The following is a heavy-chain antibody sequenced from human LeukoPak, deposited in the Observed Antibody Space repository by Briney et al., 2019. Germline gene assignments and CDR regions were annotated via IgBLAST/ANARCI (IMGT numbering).Heavy chain of an antibody. Sequence: ASVKVSCKASGYTFTSYAMNWVRQAPGQGLEWMGWINTNTGNPTYAQGFTGRFVFSLDTSVSTAYLQISSLKAEDTAVYYCARGKHRVDSGSYYVGPRGGAFDIWGQGTMVTVSS. CDR3: ARGKHRVDSGSYYVGPRGGAFDI. CDR2: INTNTGNP. V-gene: IGHV7-4-1*02. J-gene: IGHJ3*02. CDR1: GYTFTSYA. D-gene: IGHD1-26*01.